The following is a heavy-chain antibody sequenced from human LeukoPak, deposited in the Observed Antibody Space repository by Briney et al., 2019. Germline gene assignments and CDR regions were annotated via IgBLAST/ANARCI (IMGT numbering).Heavy chain of an antibody. CDR2: IYPGDSDT. Sequence: GESLKISCQGSGYSFISYWIGWVRQLPGKGLEGMGIIYPGDSDTRYSPSFQGQVTISADKSISTAYLQWSSLKASDTAMYYCARAWGYQLPTYYDYYGMDVWGQGTTVTVSS. D-gene: IGHD2-2*01. CDR1: GYSFISYW. V-gene: IGHV5-51*01. J-gene: IGHJ6*02. CDR3: ARAWGYQLPTYYDYYGMDV.